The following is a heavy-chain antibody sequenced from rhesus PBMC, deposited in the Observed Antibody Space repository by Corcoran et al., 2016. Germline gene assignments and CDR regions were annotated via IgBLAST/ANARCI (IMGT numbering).Heavy chain of an antibody. V-gene: IGHV4-122*02. J-gene: IGHJ4*01. D-gene: IGHD3-28*01. CDR3: ARSGLYYGSGYYLGYFDY. Sequence: QVQLQESGPGLVKPSATLSLTCAVSGGSTCSGYASVIWRRQPPGVGLGVVGYIPYSERQSYNPSLKRRVTISRDTSKNPSSLKLSSVTDADTAVYYCARSGLYYGSGYYLGYFDYWGQGVLVTVSS. CDR1: GGSTCSGYAS. CDR2: IPYSERQ.